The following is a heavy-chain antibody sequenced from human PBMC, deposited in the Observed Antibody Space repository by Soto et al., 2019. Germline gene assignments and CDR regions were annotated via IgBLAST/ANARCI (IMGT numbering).Heavy chain of an antibody. CDR2: FSGSGGPT. CDR1: GFAFADYA. Sequence: EVQLLESGGGLVQPGVSLRLSCAASGFAFADYALTWVRQSPGKGLEWVSTFSGSGGPTYYANSVKGRFSISRDNSKNILILQMNSLRVEDTATSYCARDWTGKSCPCLDVWGQGTAVSVSS. D-gene: IGHD2-8*02. V-gene: IGHV3-23*01. J-gene: IGHJ6*02. CDR3: ARDWTGKSCPCLDV.